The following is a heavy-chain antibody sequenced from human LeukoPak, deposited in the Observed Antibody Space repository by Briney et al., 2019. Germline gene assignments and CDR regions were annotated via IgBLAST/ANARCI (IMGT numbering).Heavy chain of an antibody. Sequence: GGSLRLSCAATGFPLTTYWMSWVRQAPGKGLEWVANINEDGYEKYYVGSVKGRFTISRDNAKNSLYLHMSGLRVEDTAVYYCAKDPGDKDIDRWFDPWGQGTLVTVSS. J-gene: IGHJ5*02. CDR2: INEDGYEK. V-gene: IGHV3-7*03. CDR3: AKDPGDKDIDRWFDP. CDR1: GFPLTTYW. D-gene: IGHD7-27*01.